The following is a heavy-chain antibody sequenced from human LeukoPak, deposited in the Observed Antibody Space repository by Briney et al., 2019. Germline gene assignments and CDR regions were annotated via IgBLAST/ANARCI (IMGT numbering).Heavy chain of an antibody. J-gene: IGHJ4*02. CDR1: GYTFTGYY. D-gene: IGHD3-22*01. V-gene: IGHV1-2*02. CDR2: INPNSGGT. CDR3: ARLGLAYYDSSGFDY. Sequence: GASVKVSCKASGYTFTGYYMHWVRQAPGQGLEWMGWINPNSGGTNYAQKFQGRVTMTRDTSISTAYMELSRLRSDDTAVYYCARLGLAYYDSSGFDYWGQGALVTVSS.